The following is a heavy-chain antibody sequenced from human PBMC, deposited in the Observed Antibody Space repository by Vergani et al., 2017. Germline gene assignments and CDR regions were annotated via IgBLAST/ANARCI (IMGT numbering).Heavy chain of an antibody. V-gene: IGHV3-72*01. D-gene: IGHD2-15*01. J-gene: IGHJ3*02. CDR2: SRNKARSYTT. CDR1: GFTLSDHV. Sequence: EVQLVESGGGLVQPGGSLRLSCAASGFTLSDHVMDWVRQGPGKGLEWVGRSRNKARSYTTEYSASVKGRFTISRDDSRNSLYLQMNSLKTDDTAVYYCTTHNQQSSLGHCSVTNCYGGVFDIWGQGTVVTVSS. CDR3: TTHNQQSSLGHCSVTNCYGGVFDI.